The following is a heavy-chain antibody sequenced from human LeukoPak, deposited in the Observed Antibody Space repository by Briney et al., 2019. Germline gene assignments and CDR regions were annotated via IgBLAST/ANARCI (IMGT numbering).Heavy chain of an antibody. J-gene: IGHJ4*02. CDR1: GFTFSNYG. Sequence: GGSLRLSCEASGFTFSNYGMRWVRQAPGKGLEWVAFIRSGGINKYYADSVKGRFTISRDNCQNTLFLQMNSLRAEDTALYYCAKDLRSDGTYYDYWGQGTLVTVSP. CDR2: IRSGGINK. D-gene: IGHD2-15*01. CDR3: AKDLRSDGTYYDY. V-gene: IGHV3-30*02.